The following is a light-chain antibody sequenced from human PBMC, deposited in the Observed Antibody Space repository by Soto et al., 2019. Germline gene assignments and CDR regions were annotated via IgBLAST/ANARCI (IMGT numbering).Light chain of an antibody. V-gene: IGKV3-20*01. CDR2: GAS. J-gene: IGKJ1*01. CDR1: QSVSNSY. CDR3: QQDGGSPLT. Sequence: EIVLTQSPGTLSLSPGERATLSCRASQSVSNSYLAWYQQKPGQAPRLLIYGASSRATGLPDRFSGSGSGKDFDLTISRLEPEYLAVYHGQQDGGSPLTFGQGTKVEI.